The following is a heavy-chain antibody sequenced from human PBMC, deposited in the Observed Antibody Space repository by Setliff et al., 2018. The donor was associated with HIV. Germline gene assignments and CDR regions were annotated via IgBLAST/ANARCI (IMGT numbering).Heavy chain of an antibody. CDR3: VNPSGAMGDFDS. D-gene: IGHD3-16*01. V-gene: IGHV4-31*03. Sequence: LSLTCTVSGGSISSGGYYWSWIRQHPGKGLEWIGYIYYSGSTDYNPSLKSRVTISVDPSKNQFSLKMNSVTAADTAVYYCVNPSGAMGDFDSWGQGTLVTVSS. CDR2: IYYSGST. CDR1: GGSISSGGYY. J-gene: IGHJ4*02.